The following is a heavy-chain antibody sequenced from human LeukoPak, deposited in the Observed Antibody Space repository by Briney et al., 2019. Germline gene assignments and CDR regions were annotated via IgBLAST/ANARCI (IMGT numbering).Heavy chain of an antibody. D-gene: IGHD3-16*02. CDR2: IYYSGST. CDR1: GGSISSYY. J-gene: IGHJ4*02. Sequence: SETLSLTCTVSGGSISSYYWSWIRQPPGKGLEWIGYIYYSGSTNYNPSLKSRVTVSVDTSKNQFSLKLSSVTAADTAVYYCARIDSVKYYFDYWGQGTLVTVSS. V-gene: IGHV4-59*01. CDR3: ARIDSVKYYFDY.